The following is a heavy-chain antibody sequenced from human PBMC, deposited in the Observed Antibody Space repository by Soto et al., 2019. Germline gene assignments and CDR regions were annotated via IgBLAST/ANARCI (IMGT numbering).Heavy chain of an antibody. J-gene: IGHJ4*02. CDR2: IIPIFGTA. V-gene: IGHV1-69*13. CDR3: ARLGGSYSVRYFDY. D-gene: IGHD1-26*01. CDR1: GGTFSSYA. Sequence: SVKVSCKASGGTFSSYAISWVRQAPGQGLEWMGGIIPIFGTANYAQKFQGRVTITADESTSTAYMELSSLRSEDTAVYYCARLGGSYSVRYFDYWGQGTLVTVSS.